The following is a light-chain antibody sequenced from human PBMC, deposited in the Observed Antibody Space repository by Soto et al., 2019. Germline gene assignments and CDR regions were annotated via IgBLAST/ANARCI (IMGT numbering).Light chain of an antibody. CDR2: DTS. CDR3: QQYDDRPPT. Sequence: EIVLTQSPGTLSLSPGERATLSCRASQSVSSTYIAWYQQNPGQAPRLLIYDTSIRATGIPARFSGSGSGTDFTLTISSLEPEDFAVYFCQQYDDRPPTYGQGTKVDIK. CDR1: QSVSSTY. V-gene: IGKV3-20*01. J-gene: IGKJ1*01.